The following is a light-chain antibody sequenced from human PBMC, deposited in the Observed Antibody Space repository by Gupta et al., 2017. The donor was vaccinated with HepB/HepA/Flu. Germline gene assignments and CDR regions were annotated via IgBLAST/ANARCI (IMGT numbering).Light chain of an antibody. V-gene: IGLV2-14*03. J-gene: IGLJ2*01. Sequence: QSDMTQPASVSGSPGQSITMSCTGTHTDIGTDNYVSWYQQQSGKAPRLIIYDVHNRPSGVSNRFSGSKSGNTASLTVSGLQAEDEGDYYCSSYTTSETRVFGGGTKLTVL. CDR3: SSYTTSETRV. CDR2: DVH. CDR1: HTDIGTDNY.